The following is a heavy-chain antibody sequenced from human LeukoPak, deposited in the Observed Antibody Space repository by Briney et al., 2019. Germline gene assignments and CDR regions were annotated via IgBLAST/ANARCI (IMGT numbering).Heavy chain of an antibody. Sequence: SQTLSLTCAVSGDTVSSNSVTWNWIRQSPSRGLEWLVRTYYRSTWYNDYAVSVRGRITVNPDTSKSQFSLHLNSVTPEDTAVYYCARRLTQYDCFDPWGQGILVTVSS. V-gene: IGHV6-1*01. CDR3: ARRLTQYDCFDP. CDR2: TYYRSTWYN. J-gene: IGHJ5*02. CDR1: GDTVSSNSVT. D-gene: IGHD2-2*01.